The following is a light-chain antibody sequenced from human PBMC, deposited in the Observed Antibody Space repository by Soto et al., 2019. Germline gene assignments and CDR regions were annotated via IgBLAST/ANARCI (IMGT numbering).Light chain of an antibody. Sequence: IVMTQSPLSLPVTPGEPASISCRSGQNLQHSDGFNYLDWYLQKPGQSPQLLIFLGSYRASGVPDRFSGSGSGTDFALRISRVEAEDVGVYYCMQAVQTRTFGPGTKVDIK. J-gene: IGKJ1*01. V-gene: IGKV2-28*01. CDR2: LGS. CDR3: MQAVQTRT. CDR1: QNLQHSDGFNY.